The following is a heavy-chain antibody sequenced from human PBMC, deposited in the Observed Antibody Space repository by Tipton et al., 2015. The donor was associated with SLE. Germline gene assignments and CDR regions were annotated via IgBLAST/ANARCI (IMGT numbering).Heavy chain of an antibody. D-gene: IGHD1-1*01. CDR3: ARGRQLERRDAFDI. J-gene: IGHJ3*02. CDR2: IYYSGST. Sequence: TLSLTCTVSGGSISSGGYYWSWIRQHPGKGLEWIGYIYYSGSTYYNPSLKSRVTISVDTSKNQFSLKLSSVTAADTAVYYCARGRQLERRDAFDIWGQGTMVTVSS. V-gene: IGHV4-31*03. CDR1: GGSISSGGYY.